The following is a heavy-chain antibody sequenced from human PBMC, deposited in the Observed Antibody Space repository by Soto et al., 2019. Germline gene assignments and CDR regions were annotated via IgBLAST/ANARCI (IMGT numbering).Heavy chain of an antibody. J-gene: IGHJ5*02. CDR3: AKASGYDSYNWFDP. Sequence: PGGSLRLSCAASGFTFSSYAMSWVRQAPGKGLEWVSAISGSGGSTYYADSVKGRFTISRDNSKNTLYLQMNGLRAEDTAVYYCAKASGYDSYNWFDPWGQGTLVTVSS. CDR1: GFTFSSYA. V-gene: IGHV3-23*01. D-gene: IGHD5-12*01. CDR2: ISGSGGST.